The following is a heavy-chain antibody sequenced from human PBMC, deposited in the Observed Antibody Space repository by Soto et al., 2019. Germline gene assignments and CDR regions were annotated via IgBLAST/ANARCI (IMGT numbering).Heavy chain of an antibody. CDR1: GFTFSSYA. D-gene: IGHD6-13*01. Sequence: GGSLRLSCAASGFTFSSYAMSWVRQAPGRGLEWVSAISGSGGSTYYADSVKGRFTISRDNSKNTLYLQMNSLRAEDTAVYYCAKVRLYSSSYDAFDIWGQGTMVTVSS. J-gene: IGHJ3*02. CDR2: ISGSGGST. CDR3: AKVRLYSSSYDAFDI. V-gene: IGHV3-23*01.